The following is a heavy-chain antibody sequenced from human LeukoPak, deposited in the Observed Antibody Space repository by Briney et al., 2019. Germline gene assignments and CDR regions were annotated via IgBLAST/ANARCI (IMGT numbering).Heavy chain of an antibody. CDR2: ISSSGSTI. D-gene: IGHD3-3*01. CDR1: GLTFSDYY. J-gene: IGHJ5*02. CDR3: ARRLNDFWSGLPKGGFDP. Sequence: GGSLRLSCAASGLTFSDYYMSWIRQAPGKGLEWVSYISSSGSTIYYADSVKGRFTISRDNAKNSLYLQMNSLRAEDTAVYYCARRLNDFWSGLPKGGFDPWGQGTLVTVSS. V-gene: IGHV3-11*01.